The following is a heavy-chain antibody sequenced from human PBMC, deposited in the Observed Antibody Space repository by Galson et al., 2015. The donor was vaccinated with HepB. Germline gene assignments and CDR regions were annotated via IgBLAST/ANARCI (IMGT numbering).Heavy chain of an antibody. J-gene: IGHJ4*02. Sequence: SVKVSCKAAGYSFSNYGISWVRQTPGQGLEWMGWISVYSGNGNYAQKFQGRLTMTTDTSTSTTYMELRSLRSDDTAVFYCARARYSTSPPDNWGQGTLVTVSS. V-gene: IGHV1-18*04. CDR2: ISVYSGNG. D-gene: IGHD2/OR15-2a*01. CDR3: ARARYSTSPPDN. CDR1: GYSFSNYG.